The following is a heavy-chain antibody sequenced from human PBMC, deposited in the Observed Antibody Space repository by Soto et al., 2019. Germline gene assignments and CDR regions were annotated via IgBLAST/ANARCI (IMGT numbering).Heavy chain of an antibody. D-gene: IGHD6-19*01. V-gene: IGHV3-49*03. J-gene: IGHJ3*02. Sequence: GGSLRLSCTASGFTFGDYAMSWFRQAPGKGLEWVGFIRSKAYGGTTEYAASVKGRFTISRDDSKSIAYLQMNSLKTEDTAVYYCTRVDRGWYDSRNDAFDIWGQGTMVTVSS. CDR2: IRSKAYGGTT. CDR1: GFTFGDYA. CDR3: TRVDRGWYDSRNDAFDI.